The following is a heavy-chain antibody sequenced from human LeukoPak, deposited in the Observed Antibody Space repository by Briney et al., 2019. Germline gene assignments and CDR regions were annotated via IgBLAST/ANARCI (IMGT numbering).Heavy chain of an antibody. V-gene: IGHV1-2*02. Sequence: ASVNVSCKASGYTFTGDYMYWVRQAPGQGLEWMGWINPNSGGTKYAQKFQGRVTMTRDTSISTAYMELSRLRSDDTAVYYCARPVLGDGTVAAQFEHWGQGTLVTVSS. CDR3: ARPVLGDGTVAAQFEH. D-gene: IGHD2-15*01. CDR1: GYTFTGDY. J-gene: IGHJ4*02. CDR2: INPNSGGT.